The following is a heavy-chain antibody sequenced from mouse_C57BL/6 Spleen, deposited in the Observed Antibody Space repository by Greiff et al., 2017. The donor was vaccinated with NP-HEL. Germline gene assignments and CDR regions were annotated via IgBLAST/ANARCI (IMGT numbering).Heavy chain of an antibody. CDR2: INPSNGGT. J-gene: IGHJ2*01. CDR1: GYTFTSYW. CDR3: ARTPVTTRDYFDY. D-gene: IGHD2-3*01. Sequence: QVHVKQPGTELVKPGASVKLSCKASGYTFTSYWMHWVKQRPGQGLEWIGNINPSNGGTNYNEKFKSKATLTVDKSSSTAYMQLSSLTSEDSAVYYCARTPVTTRDYFDYWGQGTTLTVSS. V-gene: IGHV1-53*01.